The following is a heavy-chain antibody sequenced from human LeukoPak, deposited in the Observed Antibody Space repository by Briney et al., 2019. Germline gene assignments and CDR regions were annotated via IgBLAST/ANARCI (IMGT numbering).Heavy chain of an antibody. V-gene: IGHV3-30*02. CDR3: AKEVGATNFDY. CDR1: GFTFSSYG. Sequence: GGSLRLSCAASGFTFSSYGMHWVRQAPGKGLEWVAFIRYDGSNKYYADSVKGRFSISRDNSKNTVHLQMNSLRAEDTAVYYCAKEVGATNFDYWGQGTLVTVSS. D-gene: IGHD1-26*01. CDR2: IRYDGSNK. J-gene: IGHJ4*02.